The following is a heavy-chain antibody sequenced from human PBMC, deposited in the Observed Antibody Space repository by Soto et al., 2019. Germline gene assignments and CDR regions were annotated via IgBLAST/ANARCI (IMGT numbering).Heavy chain of an antibody. V-gene: IGHV4-30-4*01. J-gene: IGHJ4*01. CDR2: INYSGIT. CDR1: GGYIRGGDYY. CDR3: ARLPRGLNRDNWYPTHLDD. D-gene: IGHD1-1*01. Sequence: SETLSLTCSVSGGYIRGGDYYWSWIRQPPGKGLECIGYINYSGITYYNPSLKSRLSISVDTPNNKFSLNLRSVTAADTAVYYWARLPRGLNRDNWYPTHLDDWGNGTLVTVS.